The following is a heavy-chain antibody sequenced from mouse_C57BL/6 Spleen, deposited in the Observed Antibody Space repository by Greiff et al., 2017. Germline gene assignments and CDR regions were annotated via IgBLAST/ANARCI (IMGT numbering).Heavy chain of an antibody. Sequence: VQLQQPGTELVKPGASVKLSCKASGYTFTSYWMHWVKQRPGQGLEWIGNINPSNGGTNYTDKFKSKATLTVDKSSSTDYMQLSSLTSEDSAGYYSARHYEYDGRFDYWGQGTTLTVSS. CDR3: ARHYEYDGRFDY. D-gene: IGHD2-4*01. V-gene: IGHV1-53*01. J-gene: IGHJ2*01. CDR2: INPSNGGT. CDR1: GYTFTSYW.